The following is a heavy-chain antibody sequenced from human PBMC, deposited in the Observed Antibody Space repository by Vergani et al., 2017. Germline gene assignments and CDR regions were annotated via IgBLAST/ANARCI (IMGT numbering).Heavy chain of an antibody. CDR1: GFTFSSYG. CDR3: SNIAVAGETFDY. Sequence: QVQLVESGGGVVQPGRSLSLSCAASGFTFSSYGMHWVRQAPGKGLEWVAVISYDGSNKYYAESVKGRFSISRDNSKNTLYLQMNSLRAEDTAVYYCSNIAVAGETFDYWGQGTLVTVSS. J-gene: IGHJ4*02. CDR2: ISYDGSNK. V-gene: IGHV3-30*18. D-gene: IGHD6-19*01.